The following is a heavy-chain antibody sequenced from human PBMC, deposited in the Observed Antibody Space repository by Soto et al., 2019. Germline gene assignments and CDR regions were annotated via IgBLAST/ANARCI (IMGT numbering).Heavy chain of an antibody. CDR1: GGSISSGDYY. D-gene: IGHD2-15*01. J-gene: IGHJ4*02. CDR2: IYYSGST. CDR3: AREDFSGGSCHQFDY. V-gene: IGHV4-30-4*01. Sequence: PSETLSLTCTVSGGSISSGDYYWSWIRQPPGKGLEWIGYIYYSGSTYYNPSLKSRVTISVDTSKNQFSLKLSSVTAADTAVYYCAREDFSGGSCHQFDYWGQGTLVTVPS.